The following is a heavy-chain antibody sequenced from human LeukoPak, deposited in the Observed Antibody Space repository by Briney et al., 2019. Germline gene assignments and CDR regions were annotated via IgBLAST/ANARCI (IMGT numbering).Heavy chain of an antibody. Sequence: ASVKDSCKASGGTFISYAISWVRQAPGQGLEWMGGIIPIFGTANYAQKFQGRVTITADESTSTAYMELSSLRSEDTAVYYCARSQNYGSGSYYDYYYYGMDVWGQGTTVTVSS. CDR2: IIPIFGTA. D-gene: IGHD3-10*01. V-gene: IGHV1-69*13. CDR1: GGTFISYA. J-gene: IGHJ6*02. CDR3: ARSQNYGSGSYYDYYYYGMDV.